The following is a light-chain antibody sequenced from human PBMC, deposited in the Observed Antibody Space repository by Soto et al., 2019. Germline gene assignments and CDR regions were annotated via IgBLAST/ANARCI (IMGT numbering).Light chain of an antibody. J-gene: IGLJ3*02. CDR3: CSYAGSYTWV. CDR1: SSDVGNYNY. Sequence: QSALTQPRSVSGSPGQSVTISCTGTSSDVGNYNYVSWYQQHPGKAPKFMIYDVNKRPSGVPDRFSGSKSGNTASRTISGLQAEDEADYYCCSYAGSYTWVFGGGTKLTVL. CDR2: DVN. V-gene: IGLV2-11*01.